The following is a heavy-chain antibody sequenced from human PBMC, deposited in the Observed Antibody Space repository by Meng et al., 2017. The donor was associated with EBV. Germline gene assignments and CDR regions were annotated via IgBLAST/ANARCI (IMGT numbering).Heavy chain of an antibody. Sequence: QGQLVQSGAEGKRPGSSVKSSGKASGGTFSSYAISWVRQAPGQGLEWMGGIIPIFGTANYAQKFQGRVTITADKSTSTAYMELSSLRSEDTAVYYCARAEIAAAGRLDYWGQGTLVTVSS. J-gene: IGHJ4*02. V-gene: IGHV1-69*06. D-gene: IGHD6-13*01. CDR1: GGTFSSYA. CDR2: IIPIFGTA. CDR3: ARAEIAAAGRLDY.